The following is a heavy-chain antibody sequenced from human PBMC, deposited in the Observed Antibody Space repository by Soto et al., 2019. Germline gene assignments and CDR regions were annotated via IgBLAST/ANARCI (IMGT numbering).Heavy chain of an antibody. CDR1: GFTFDGYA. CDR2: ISWNSGTI. D-gene: IGHD6-6*01. CDR3: ANSKAARRYYHMDV. Sequence: EVQLVESGGGLVQPGRSLRLSCVASGFTFDGYAMHWVRQTPGKGLEWVSGISWNSGTIGYADSVKGRFTISRDNAKNSLYLQMNSLRAEDTALYYCANSKAARRYYHMDVWGKGTTVTVSS. V-gene: IGHV3-9*01. J-gene: IGHJ6*03.